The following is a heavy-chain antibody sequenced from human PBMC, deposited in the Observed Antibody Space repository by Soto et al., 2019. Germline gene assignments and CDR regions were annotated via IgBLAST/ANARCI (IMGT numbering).Heavy chain of an antibody. D-gene: IGHD3-10*01. CDR3: ARDPSLGALDY. J-gene: IGHJ4*02. CDR1: GFIFSNYW. Sequence: GGSLRLSCAASGFIFSNYWMTWVRQAPGKGLELVANIHQNGGQGYYVDSVKGRFTISKDNAKNSLYLQMNTLRAEDTAVYYCARDPSLGALDYRGQGILVTVSS. CDR2: IHQNGGQG. V-gene: IGHV3-7*01.